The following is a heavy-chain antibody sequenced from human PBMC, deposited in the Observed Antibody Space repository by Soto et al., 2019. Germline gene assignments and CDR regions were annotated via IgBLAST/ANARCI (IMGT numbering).Heavy chain of an antibody. CDR1: GFMFSRYA. J-gene: IGHJ4*02. V-gene: IGHV3-30-3*01. Sequence: QVQLVESGGRVVQSGGSLRLSCAASGFMFSRYAIHWVSQAPGKGLEWVAVISKDGSVKYYIDYVRGRFTISRDKSKNTVYLEMNNMRDDDTAVCYCVRSRSGAVPDSFGYWGQGTLVTVSS. CDR2: ISKDGSVK. D-gene: IGHD3-3*01. CDR3: VRSRSGAVPDSFGY.